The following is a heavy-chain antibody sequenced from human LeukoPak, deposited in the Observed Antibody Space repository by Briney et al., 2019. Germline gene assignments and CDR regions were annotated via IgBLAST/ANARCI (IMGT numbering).Heavy chain of an antibody. V-gene: IGHV4-31*03. CDR3: ARGSDIVATIWFDP. D-gene: IGHD5-12*01. CDR1: GGSIGSGDYY. J-gene: IGHJ5*02. CDR2: IYYSGST. Sequence: SQTLSLTCTVSGGSIGSGDYYWSWIRQHPGKGLEWIGYIYYSGSTYYNPSLKSRVTISGDTSKNQFSLKLSSVTAADTAVYYCARGSDIVATIWFDPWGQGILVTVSS.